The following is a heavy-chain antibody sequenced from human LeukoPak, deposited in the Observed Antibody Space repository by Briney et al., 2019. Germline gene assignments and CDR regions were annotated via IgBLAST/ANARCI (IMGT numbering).Heavy chain of an antibody. CDR3: ARHAEESFDAFDI. CDR2: IYYSGRT. V-gene: IGHV4-30-4*01. J-gene: IGHJ3*02. D-gene: IGHD1-26*01. Sequence: SETLSLTCTVSGGSISSGAYYWSWIRQPPGKGLEWIGYIYYSGRTYYKPSLRSRVTISVDRSRNQFSLKLTSVTAADTAGYYRARHAEESFDAFDIWGQGTMVTVSS. CDR1: GGSISSGAYY.